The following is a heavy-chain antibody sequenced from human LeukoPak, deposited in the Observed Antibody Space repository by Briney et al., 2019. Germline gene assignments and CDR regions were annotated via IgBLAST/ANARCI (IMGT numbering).Heavy chain of an antibody. D-gene: IGHD1-26*01. J-gene: IGHJ4*02. Sequence: PGGSLRLSCAASGFTFSTYDTYWVRQAPGKGLEWVAVIWSDGRNKYYADSVKGRFTISRDNSKNTLYMQMNSLRAEDTAVYYCARGGGGKFDYWGQGTLVTVSS. CDR3: ARGGGGKFDY. CDR1: GFTFSTYD. V-gene: IGHV3-33*01. CDR2: IWSDGRNK.